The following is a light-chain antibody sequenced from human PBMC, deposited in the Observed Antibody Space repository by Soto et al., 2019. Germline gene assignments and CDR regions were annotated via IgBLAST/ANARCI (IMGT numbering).Light chain of an antibody. CDR2: GAS. J-gene: IGKJ4*01. Sequence: DIQMTQSPSSLSASVGDRVTITFRASQGIRKDLCWYQQRPGKAPKRLIFGASSLQSGVPSRFSVSASGTEFTITISSLQPEDFATYFCLQHNSYPLTFGGGTKVELK. CDR3: LQHNSYPLT. CDR1: QGIRKD. V-gene: IGKV1-17*01.